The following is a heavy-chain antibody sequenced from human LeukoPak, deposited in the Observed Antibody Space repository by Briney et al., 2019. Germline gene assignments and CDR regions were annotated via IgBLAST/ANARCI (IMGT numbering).Heavy chain of an antibody. Sequence: ASVKVSCKASGYTFTSYDINWVRQATGQGLEWMGWINPNSGNTGYAQKFQGRVTMTRNTSISTAYMELSSLRSEDTAVYYCARPITIDGGYGMDVWGQGTTVTVSS. D-gene: IGHD3-3*01. CDR1: GYTFTSYD. CDR3: ARPITIDGGYGMDV. CDR2: INPNSGNT. J-gene: IGHJ6*02. V-gene: IGHV1-8*01.